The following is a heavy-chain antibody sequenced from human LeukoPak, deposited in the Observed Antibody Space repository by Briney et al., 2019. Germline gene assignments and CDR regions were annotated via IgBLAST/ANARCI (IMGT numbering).Heavy chain of an antibody. CDR1: GYTFTGYY. Sequence: ASVKVSCKASGYTFTGYYMHWVRQAPGQGLEWMGWINPNSGGTNYAQKFQGRVTMTRDTSISTAYMELSRLRSDDTAVYYCARGYYGSGSRWVGYYYGMDVWGQGTTVTVSS. V-gene: IGHV1-2*02. CDR2: INPNSGGT. J-gene: IGHJ6*02. D-gene: IGHD3-10*01. CDR3: ARGYYGSGSRWVGYYYGMDV.